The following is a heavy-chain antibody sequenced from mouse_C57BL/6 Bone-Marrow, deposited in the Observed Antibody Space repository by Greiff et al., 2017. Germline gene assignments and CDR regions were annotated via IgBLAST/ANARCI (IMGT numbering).Heavy chain of an antibody. Sequence: VQLQQSGAELARPGASVKLSCKASGYTFTSSGISWVKQRTGQGLEWIGEIYPRSGNTYYNEKLKGKATLTADKSSSTAYMELRSLTSEDSAVYFCARYGSDYDVPWCAYWGQGTLVTVSA. D-gene: IGHD2-4*01. CDR3: ARYGSDYDVPWCAY. V-gene: IGHV1-81*01. J-gene: IGHJ3*01. CDR1: GYTFTSSG. CDR2: IYPRSGNT.